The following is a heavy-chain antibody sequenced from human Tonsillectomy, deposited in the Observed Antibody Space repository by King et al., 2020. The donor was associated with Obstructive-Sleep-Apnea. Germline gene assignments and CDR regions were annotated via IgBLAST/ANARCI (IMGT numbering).Heavy chain of an antibody. CDR1: GFTFSSYA. D-gene: IGHD3/OR15-3a*01. CDR2: IWYDGSNK. CDR3: ARGGDWLRTTFYFDY. Sequence: VQLVESGGGVVQPGRSLRLSCAASGFTFSSYAMHWVRQAPGKGLEWVAHIWYDGSNKYYADSVKGRFTISRDNSKNTLYLQMNSLRAEDTAVYYCARGGDWLRTTFYFDYWGQGTLVTVSS. V-gene: IGHV3-33*01. J-gene: IGHJ4*02.